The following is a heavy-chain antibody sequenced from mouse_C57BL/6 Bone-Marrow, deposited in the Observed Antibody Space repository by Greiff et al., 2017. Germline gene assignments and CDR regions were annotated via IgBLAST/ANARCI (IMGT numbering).Heavy chain of an antibody. V-gene: IGHV1-82*01. CDR1: GYAFSSSW. CDR2: IYPGDGDT. CDR3: ATYGSSHYWYFDV. Sequence: VQLQQSGPELVKPGASVKISCKASGYAFSSSWMNWVKQRPGKGLEWIGRIYPGDGDTNYNGKFKGKDTLTADKSSSTAYMQLSSLTSEDSAVYFCATYGSSHYWYFDVWGTGTTVTVSS. J-gene: IGHJ1*03. D-gene: IGHD1-1*01.